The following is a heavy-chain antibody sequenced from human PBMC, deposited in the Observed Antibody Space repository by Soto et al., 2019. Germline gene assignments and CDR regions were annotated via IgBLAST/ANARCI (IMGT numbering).Heavy chain of an antibody. CDR1: GGTFSSYA. CDR3: ARGQFHHVSNYYYALDV. Sequence: QVQLVQSGAEVKKPGSSVKVSCKASGGTFSSYAISWVRQAPGQGLERMGGFIPMFNRPHSARKFQGRVTITADESTRTAYMDLRRLRSEDTAVYYCARGQFHHVSNYYYALDVWGQGTTVTVSS. V-gene: IGHV1-69*01. J-gene: IGHJ6*02. CDR2: FIPMFNRP.